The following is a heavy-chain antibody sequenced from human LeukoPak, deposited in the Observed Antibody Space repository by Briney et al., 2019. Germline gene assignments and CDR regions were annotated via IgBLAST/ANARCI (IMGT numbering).Heavy chain of an antibody. CDR1: GYTFTSYG. CDR3: ARAPRIMGATQLDY. Sequence: ASVKVSCKASGYTFTSYGISWVRQAPGQGLEWMGWISAYNGNTNSAQKLQGRVTMTTDTSTSTAYMELRSLRSDDTAMYYCARAPRIMGATQLDYWGQGTLVTVSS. CDR2: ISAYNGNT. D-gene: IGHD1-26*01. V-gene: IGHV1-18*01. J-gene: IGHJ4*02.